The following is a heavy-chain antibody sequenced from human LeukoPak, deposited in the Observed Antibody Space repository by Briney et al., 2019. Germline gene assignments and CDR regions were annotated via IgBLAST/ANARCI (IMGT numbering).Heavy chain of an antibody. CDR2: IKPDGNEK. Sequence: GGSLRLSCAASGFTFNNYWMTWVRQGPGKGLEWVANIKPDGNEKYYVDSVKGRFTISRDNVKNSLYLQMNSLRAEDTAIYYCATFRFLGTWGQGTMVTVSP. J-gene: IGHJ3*01. D-gene: IGHD3-3*01. CDR1: GFTFNNYW. CDR3: ATFRFLGT. V-gene: IGHV3-7*03.